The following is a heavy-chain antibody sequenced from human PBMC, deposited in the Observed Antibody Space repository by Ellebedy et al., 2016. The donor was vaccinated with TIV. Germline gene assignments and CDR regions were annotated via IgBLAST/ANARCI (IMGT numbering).Heavy chain of an antibody. CDR1: GFTFSNYG. Sequence: GESLKISXAASGFTFSNYGIHWVRQAPGKGLEWVAVISYDGRNNYYADSVKGRFTISRDNSKNTLYLQMNSLRTEDTAVYYCAKDREGSGNYVGDYWGQGTLVTFSS. D-gene: IGHD1-26*01. J-gene: IGHJ4*02. V-gene: IGHV3-30*18. CDR3: AKDREGSGNYVGDY. CDR2: ISYDGRNN.